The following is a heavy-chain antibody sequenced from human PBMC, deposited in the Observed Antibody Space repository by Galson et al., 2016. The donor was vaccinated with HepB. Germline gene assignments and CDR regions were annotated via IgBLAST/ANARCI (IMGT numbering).Heavy chain of an antibody. D-gene: IGHD2-15*01. CDR1: GDSVSSKSAA. V-gene: IGHV6-1*01. J-gene: IGHJ4*02. Sequence: AISGDSVSSKSAAWNWIRHSPSRGLEWLGRTYHTSNWYSDYAASVKSRITINPDTSKNQFSLQLNSVTPEDTAVYYCARGHLVVPFSFYFDYWGQGSLVTVSS. CDR3: ARGHLVVPFSFYFDY. CDR2: TYHTSNWYS.